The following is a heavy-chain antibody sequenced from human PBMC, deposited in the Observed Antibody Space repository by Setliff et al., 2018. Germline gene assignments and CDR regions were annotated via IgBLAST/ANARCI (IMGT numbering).Heavy chain of an antibody. CDR1: GYPFTHQG. CDR2: ISAYNGDT. V-gene: IGHV1-18*01. CDR3: ARGGCGGYHEALDI. D-gene: IGHD5-12*01. Sequence: ASVQVSCKTSGYPFTHQGISWVRQAPGQGLEWMGWISAYNGDTNFIQKFHDRVTMTTDRSTSTAYMELRSLGSDDTAMYYCARGGCGGYHEALDIWGQGTMVTVSS. J-gene: IGHJ3*02.